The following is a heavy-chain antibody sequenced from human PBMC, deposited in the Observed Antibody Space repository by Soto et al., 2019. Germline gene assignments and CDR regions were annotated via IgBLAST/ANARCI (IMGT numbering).Heavy chain of an antibody. CDR1: GGSFSGYY. CDR3: ARSGGILDY. Sequence: PSETLSLTCAVYGGSFSGYYWSWIRQPPGKGLEWIGEINHSGSTNYNPSLKSRVTISVDTSKNQFSLKLSSVTAADTAVYYCARSGGILDYWGQGTLVTVSS. J-gene: IGHJ4*02. V-gene: IGHV4-34*01. CDR2: INHSGST. D-gene: IGHD2-15*01.